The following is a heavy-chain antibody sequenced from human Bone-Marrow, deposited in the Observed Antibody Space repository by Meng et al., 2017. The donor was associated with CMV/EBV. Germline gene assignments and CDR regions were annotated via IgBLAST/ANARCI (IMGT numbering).Heavy chain of an antibody. V-gene: IGHV3-48*04. CDR2: ISSSSSTI. CDR3: ARSLGAVYYYYGMDV. D-gene: IGHD4/OR15-4a*01. J-gene: IGHJ6*02. Sequence: GESLKISCAASGFTFTLHSMNWVRQAPGKGLEWVAYISSSSSTIYYADSVKGRFTISRDNAKESLYLQMNSLRAEDTAVYYCARSLGAVYYYYGMDVWVQGTTDTVSS. CDR1: GFTFTLHS.